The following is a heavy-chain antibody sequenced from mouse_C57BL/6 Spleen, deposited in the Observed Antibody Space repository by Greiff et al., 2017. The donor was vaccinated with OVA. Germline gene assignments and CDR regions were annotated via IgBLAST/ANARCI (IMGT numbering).Heavy chain of an antibody. CDR2: INYDGSST. Sequence: EVMLVESEGGLVQPGSSMKLSCTASGFTFSDYYMAWVRQVPEKGLEWVANINYDGSSTYYLDSLKSRFIISRDNAKNILYLQMSSLKSEDTATYYCAREGNDYDGDYFDYWGQGTTLTVSS. CDR3: AREGNDYDGDYFDY. V-gene: IGHV5-16*01. CDR1: GFTFSDYY. D-gene: IGHD2-4*01. J-gene: IGHJ2*01.